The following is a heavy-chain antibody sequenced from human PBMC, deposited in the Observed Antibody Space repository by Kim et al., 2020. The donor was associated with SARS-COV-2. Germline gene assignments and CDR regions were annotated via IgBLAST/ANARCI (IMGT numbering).Heavy chain of an antibody. D-gene: IGHD3-16*01. CDR3: ARAISFGGVQAFDY. Sequence: QKCQGRVTITADKPPSTAYMELSSLRSEDTAVYYCARAISFGGVQAFDYWGQGTLVTVSS. V-gene: IGHV1-69*04. J-gene: IGHJ4*02.